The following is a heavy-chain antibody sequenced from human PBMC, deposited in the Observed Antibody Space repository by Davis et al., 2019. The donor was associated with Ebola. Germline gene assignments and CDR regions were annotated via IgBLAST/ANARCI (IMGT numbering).Heavy chain of an antibody. Sequence: PSETLSLTCTASGGSISTYYWSWIRQPPGKGLEWIGYIYYSGSTNYNPSLKSRVAISVDTSKNQFSLQLTSVTATDTAVYFCARGGGQWLATDYWGQGTLVTVSS. J-gene: IGHJ4*02. CDR1: GGSISTYY. D-gene: IGHD6-19*01. V-gene: IGHV4-59*08. CDR3: ARGGGQWLATDY. CDR2: IYYSGST.